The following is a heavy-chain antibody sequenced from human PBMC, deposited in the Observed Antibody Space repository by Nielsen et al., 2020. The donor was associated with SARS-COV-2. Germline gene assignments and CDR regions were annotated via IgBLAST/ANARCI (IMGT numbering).Heavy chain of an antibody. CDR2: ISYDGSNK. CDR3: TTDAGEYYDFWSGYYTPFDY. J-gene: IGHJ4*02. D-gene: IGHD3-3*01. Sequence: GGSLRLSCAASGFTFSSYAMHWVRQAPGKGLEWVAVISYDGSNKYYADSVKGRFTISRDNSKNTLYLQMNSLRAEDTAVYYCTTDAGEYYDFWSGYYTPFDYWGQGTLVTVSS. V-gene: IGHV3-30-3*01. CDR1: GFTFSSYA.